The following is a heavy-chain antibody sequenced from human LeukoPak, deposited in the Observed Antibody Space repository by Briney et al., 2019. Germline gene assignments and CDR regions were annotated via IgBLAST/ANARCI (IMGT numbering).Heavy chain of an antibody. D-gene: IGHD3-3*01. Sequence: SETLSLTCTVSGGSISSSSYYWGWIRQPPGKGLEWIGSIYYSGSTYYNPSPKSRVTISVDTSKNQFSLKLSSVTAADTAVYYCAISFPPPYYDFWSGYPYFDYRGQRTLVTVSS. V-gene: IGHV4-39*01. CDR2: IYYSGST. CDR1: GGSISSSSYY. CDR3: AISFPPPYYDFWSGYPYFDY. J-gene: IGHJ4*02.